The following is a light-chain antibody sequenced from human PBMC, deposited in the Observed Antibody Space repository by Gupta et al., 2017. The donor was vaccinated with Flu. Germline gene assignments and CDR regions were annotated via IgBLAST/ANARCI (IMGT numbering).Light chain of an antibody. CDR1: ALPKQY. CDR2: KDS. J-gene: IGLJ1*01. V-gene: IGLV3-25*02. CDR3: QSTDSSGSYV. Sequence: SYELTQPPSVSVSPGQTARITCSGDALPKQYAYWYQQKPGQPPVLVIYKDSERPSGIPERFSGSSSGTTVTLTIRGVQAEDEADYYCQSTDSSGSYVFGTGTKVTVL.